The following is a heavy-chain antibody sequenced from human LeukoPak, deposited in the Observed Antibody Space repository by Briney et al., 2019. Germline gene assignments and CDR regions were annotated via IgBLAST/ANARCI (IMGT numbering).Heavy chain of an antibody. Sequence: RGESLKISCKGSGYSFTSYWISWVRQMPGKGLEWMGRIDPSDSYTNYSPSFQGHVTISADKSISTAYLQWSSLKASDTAIYYCARQKRETTMVTFDYWGQGTLVTVSS. V-gene: IGHV5-10-1*01. J-gene: IGHJ4*02. CDR1: GYSFTSYW. D-gene: IGHD5-18*01. CDR2: IDPSDSYT. CDR3: ARQKRETTMVTFDY.